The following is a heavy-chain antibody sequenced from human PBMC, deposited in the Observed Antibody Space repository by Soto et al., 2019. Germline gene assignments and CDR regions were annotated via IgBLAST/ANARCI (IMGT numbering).Heavy chain of an antibody. J-gene: IGHJ6*02. V-gene: IGHV1-69*06. Sequence: GASVKVSCKASGGTFSSYAISWVRQAPGQGLEWMGGIIPIFGTANYAQKFQGRVTITADKSTSTAYMELSSLRSKDTAVYYCARNYGPEMATPEYYYYYGMDVWGQGTTVTVSS. D-gene: IGHD5-12*01. CDR1: GGTFSSYA. CDR3: ARNYGPEMATPEYYYYYGMDV. CDR2: IIPIFGTA.